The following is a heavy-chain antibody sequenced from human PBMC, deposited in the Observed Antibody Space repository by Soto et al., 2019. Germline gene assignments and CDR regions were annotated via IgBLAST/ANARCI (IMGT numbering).Heavy chain of an antibody. CDR1: GYTFTSHG. D-gene: IGHD3-10*01. CDR3: AIMVRGSSVGCRYYMDV. V-gene: IGHV1-18*01. Sequence: QVQLVQSGAEVKKPGASVKVSCKTSGYTFTSHGISWVRQAPGQGLEWMGWISPYNGDTNYAQKLQGRVSVTTDSSSRPAYMELRRLRSEDTAVYSCAIMVRGSSVGCRYYMDVWGKGTTVTVSS. J-gene: IGHJ6*03. CDR2: ISPYNGDT.